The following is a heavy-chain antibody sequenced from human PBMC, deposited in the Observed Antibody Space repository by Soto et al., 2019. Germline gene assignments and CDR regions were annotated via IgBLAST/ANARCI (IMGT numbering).Heavy chain of an antibody. V-gene: IGHV1-2*02. CDR1: GSPFTAYY. J-gene: IGHJ6*02. CDR3: ARNMDYYYGPGSGNGHGF. CDR2: INPKFGDT. D-gene: IGHD3-10*01. Sequence: QVQLVQSGAEVKEPGDSVRVSCEASGSPFTAYYIHWLRQALGQGLGWMGWINPKFGDTTYGQDFQGRVSMTRDMSISIVYMELSRLTSDDTAIYYCARNMDYYYGPGSGNGHGFWGQGTTVTVFS.